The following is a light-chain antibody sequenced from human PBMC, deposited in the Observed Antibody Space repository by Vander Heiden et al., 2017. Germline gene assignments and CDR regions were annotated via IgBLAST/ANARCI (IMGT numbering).Light chain of an antibody. CDR1: QSVNNN. V-gene: IGKV3-15*01. Sequence: EIVLTPSPPSLPVSPGERATLSCRASQSVNNNLAWYQQKPGQAPRLLIYDASTRVTGIPGRFSGSGSGTEFTLSISSRQSEDFAVYYCQQYNNWPPWTFGQGTKVEVK. CDR2: DAS. CDR3: QQYNNWPPWT. J-gene: IGKJ1*01.